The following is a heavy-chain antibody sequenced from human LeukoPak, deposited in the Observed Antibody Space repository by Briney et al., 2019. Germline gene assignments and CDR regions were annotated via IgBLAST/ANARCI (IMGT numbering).Heavy chain of an antibody. CDR1: GGSISSNNYY. J-gene: IGHJ4*02. CDR3: ARLVSSSWADY. D-gene: IGHD6-13*01. CDR2: IYYSGST. V-gene: IGHV4-39*02. Sequence: SETLSLTCIVSGGSISSNNYYWSYIRQPPGTGLEWIGSIYYSGSTYYNSSLKSRVTISVDTSKNHFSLKLTSVTAADTAVYYCARLVSSSWADYWGQGTLVTVSS.